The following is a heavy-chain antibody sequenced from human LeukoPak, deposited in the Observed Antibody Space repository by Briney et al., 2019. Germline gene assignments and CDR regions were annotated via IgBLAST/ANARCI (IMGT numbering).Heavy chain of an antibody. Sequence: PGGSLRLSCAASGFTFSSYGMHWVRQAPGKGLEWVAFIRYDGSNKYYADSVKGRFTISRDNSKNTLYLQMNSLRAEDTAVYYCAKQYSSSWYGYFDYWGQGTLATVSS. CDR2: IRYDGSNK. J-gene: IGHJ4*02. CDR1: GFTFSSYG. V-gene: IGHV3-30*02. D-gene: IGHD6-13*01. CDR3: AKQYSSSWYGYFDY.